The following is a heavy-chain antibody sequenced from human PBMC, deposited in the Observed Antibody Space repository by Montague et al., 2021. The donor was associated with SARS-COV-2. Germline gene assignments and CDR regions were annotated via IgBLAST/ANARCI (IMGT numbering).Heavy chain of an antibody. V-gene: IGHV4-59*12. CDR2: IYFCWSA. CDR1: GSSITSYY. Sequence: SETLSLTCTVSGSSITSYYWSWIRQPPAKGMGWISYIYFCWSARYNPSLRSRVTMSVDKSTNQFSLRLNSVTAADTAVYYCARVYRGQRLAFDFWGQGALVIVSS. CDR3: ARVYRGQRLAFDF. J-gene: IGHJ4*02. D-gene: IGHD6-25*01.